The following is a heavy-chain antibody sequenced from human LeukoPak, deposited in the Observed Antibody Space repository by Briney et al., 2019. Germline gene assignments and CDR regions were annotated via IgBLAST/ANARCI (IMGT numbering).Heavy chain of an antibody. V-gene: IGHV3-11*04. Sequence: LSLTCAVYGGSFSGYYWSWIRQPPGKGLEWVSSISSSGSHIYDADSVKGRFTISRDNARNSLYLQMNSLRAEDTAVYYCARRFCTTTNCYAFDYWGQGTLVTVSS. D-gene: IGHD2-2*01. CDR2: ISSSGSHI. J-gene: IGHJ4*02. CDR1: GGSFSGYY. CDR3: ARRFCTTTNCYAFDY.